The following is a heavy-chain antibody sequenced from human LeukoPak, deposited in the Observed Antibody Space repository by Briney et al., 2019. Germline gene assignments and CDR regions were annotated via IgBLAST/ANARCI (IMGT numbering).Heavy chain of an antibody. CDR3: AKASSDTLTGYYFDH. D-gene: IGHD3-9*01. Sequence: GDSLKISCKGSGYTFTTNWSGGVRQMPGKDLEWMEIIYPADSDTRYSPSFQGQVTISADKSISTAYLEWSSLKASDIAIYYCAKASSDTLTGYYFDHWGRGTLVTVSS. V-gene: IGHV5-51*01. CDR2: IYPADSDT. CDR1: GYTFTTNW. J-gene: IGHJ4*02.